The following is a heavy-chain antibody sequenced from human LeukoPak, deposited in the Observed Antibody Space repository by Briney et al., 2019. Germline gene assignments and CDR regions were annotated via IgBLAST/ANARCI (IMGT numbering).Heavy chain of an antibody. CDR1: GFTFSSYS. Sequence: PGGSLRLSCAASGFTFSSYSMNWVRQAPGKGLEWVSYINRSSSTIYYADSVKGRFTISRDNAKNSLYLQMNSLRPEDTGVYYCARAPSEIGGYYPEYFRHWGQGTLVTVSS. V-gene: IGHV3-48*01. J-gene: IGHJ1*01. CDR3: ARAPSEIGGYYPEYFRH. CDR2: INRSSSTI. D-gene: IGHD3-3*01.